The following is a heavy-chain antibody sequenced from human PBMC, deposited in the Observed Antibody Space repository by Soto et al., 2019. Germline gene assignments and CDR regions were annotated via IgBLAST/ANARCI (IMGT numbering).Heavy chain of an antibody. CDR3: AKSTGYSGYDHFDF. CDR2: ISGGGGIT. V-gene: IGHV3-23*01. CDR1: GFSFDYFA. J-gene: IGHJ4*02. D-gene: IGHD5-12*01. Sequence: PGGSLRLSCAASGFSFDYFAMGWVRQSPGRGLEWVSSISGGGGITYDADSFKGRFIISRDKSKNTLYLEMNSLRVDDTAQYYCAKSTGYSGYDHFDFCGQGTVVTVTS.